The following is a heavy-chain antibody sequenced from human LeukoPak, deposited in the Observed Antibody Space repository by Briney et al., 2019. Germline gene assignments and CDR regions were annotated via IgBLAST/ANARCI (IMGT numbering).Heavy chain of an antibody. D-gene: IGHD2-2*01. Sequence: SETLSLTCTVSGYSISSGYYWGWIRQPPGKGLEWIGTIYHSGSTYYNPSLKSRFTISVDTSKNQFSLKLTSVPAADTAVYYCARVRGYCSSTICYRYYFDYWGQGTLVTVSS. V-gene: IGHV4-38-2*02. J-gene: IGHJ4*01. CDR1: GYSISSGYY. CDR3: ARVRGYCSSTICYRYYFDY. CDR2: IYHSGST.